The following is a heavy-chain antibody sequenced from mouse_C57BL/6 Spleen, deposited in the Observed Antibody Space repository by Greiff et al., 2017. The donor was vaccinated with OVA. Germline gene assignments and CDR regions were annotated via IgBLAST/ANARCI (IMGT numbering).Heavy chain of an antibody. J-gene: IGHJ3*01. CDR2: IHPNSGST. Sequence: VQLQQSGAELVKPGASVKLSCKASGYTFTSYWMHWVKQRPGQGLEWIGMIHPNSGSTNYNEKFKSKATLTVDKSSSTAYMQLSSLTSEDSAVYYCARQGGSSFAWFAYWGQGTLVTVSA. V-gene: IGHV1-64*01. CDR1: GYTFTSYW. CDR3: ARQGGSSFAWFAY. D-gene: IGHD1-1*01.